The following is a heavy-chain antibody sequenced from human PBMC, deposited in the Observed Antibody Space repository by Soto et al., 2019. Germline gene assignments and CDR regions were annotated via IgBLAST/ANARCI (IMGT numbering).Heavy chain of an antibody. CDR2: ISGSGGST. D-gene: IGHD2-2*01. CDR1: GFTFSSYA. CDR3: AKDAPRIGYCSSTSCYGMDV. J-gene: IGHJ6*02. V-gene: IGHV3-23*01. Sequence: PGGSLRLSCAASGFTFSSYAMIWVRQAPGKGLEWVSAISGSGGSTYYADSVKGRFTISRDNSKNTLYLQMNSLRAEDTAVYYCAKDAPRIGYCSSTSCYGMDVWGQGTTVTVSS.